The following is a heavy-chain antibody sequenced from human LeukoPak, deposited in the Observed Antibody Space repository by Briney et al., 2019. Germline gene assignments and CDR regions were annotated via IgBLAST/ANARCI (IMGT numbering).Heavy chain of an antibody. Sequence: PSETLSPTCTVSGGSISSHYWSWIRQPPGKGLEWIGYIYYSGSTNYNPSLKSRVTISVDTSKNQFSLKLSSVTAADTAVYYCARDRQLGNWFDPWGQGTLVTVSS. V-gene: IGHV4-59*11. CDR1: GGSISSHY. D-gene: IGHD6-6*01. CDR2: IYYSGST. CDR3: ARDRQLGNWFDP. J-gene: IGHJ5*02.